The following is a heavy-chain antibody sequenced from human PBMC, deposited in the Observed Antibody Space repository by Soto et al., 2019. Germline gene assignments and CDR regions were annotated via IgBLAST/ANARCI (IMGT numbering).Heavy chain of an antibody. CDR3: ARDRVEAANYYYYGMDV. Sequence: SETLSLTCAVYGGSFSGYYWSWIRQPPGKVLYWIGEIYHSRSTIYNPSLKSRVTISVDKSMNQFSLKLISVTAADTALYYCARDRVEAANYYYYGMDVWGQGTTVTVSS. CDR1: GGSFSGYY. J-gene: IGHJ6*02. CDR2: IYHSRST. V-gene: IGHV4-34*01. D-gene: IGHD2-15*01.